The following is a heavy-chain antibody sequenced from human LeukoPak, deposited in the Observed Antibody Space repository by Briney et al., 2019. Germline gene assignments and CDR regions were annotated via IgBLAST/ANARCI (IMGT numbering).Heavy chain of an antibody. V-gene: IGHV3-23*01. J-gene: IGHJ5*02. CDR2: ISGSGGST. CDR3: AKIAVLEWSPTGFDP. D-gene: IGHD3-3*01. Sequence: PGGSLRLSCAASGFTFSSCAMSWVRQAPGKGLEWVSAISGSGGSTYYADSVKGRFTISRDNSKNTLYLQMNSLRAEDTAVYYCAKIAVLEWSPTGFDPWGQGTLVTVSS. CDR1: GFTFSSCA.